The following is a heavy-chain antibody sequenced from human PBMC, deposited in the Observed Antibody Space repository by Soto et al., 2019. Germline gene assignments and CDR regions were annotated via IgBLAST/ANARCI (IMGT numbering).Heavy chain of an antibody. D-gene: IGHD3-3*01. Sequence: ASVKVSCKASGYTFTGYYMHWVRQAPGQGLEWMGWINPNSGGTNYAQKFQGRVTMTRDTSISTAYMELSRLRSDDTAVYYCARVIPPPKVLRFLEWPNHPFDYWGQGTLVTVSS. J-gene: IGHJ4*02. CDR1: GYTFTGYY. V-gene: IGHV1-2*02. CDR2: INPNSGGT. CDR3: ARVIPPPKVLRFLEWPNHPFDY.